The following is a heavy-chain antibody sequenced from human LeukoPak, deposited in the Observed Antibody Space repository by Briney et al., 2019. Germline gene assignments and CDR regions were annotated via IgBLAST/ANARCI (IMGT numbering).Heavy chain of an antibody. V-gene: IGHV3-7*01. D-gene: IGHD5-18*01. CDR3: ARGNGYRYAHFDY. J-gene: IGHJ4*02. CDR1: GFTFSSYW. CDR2: IKQDGSEK. Sequence: PGGSLRLSCAASGFTFSSYWMSWVRQAPGKGLEWVANIKQDGSEKYYVDSVKGRFTISRDNGKKLLYLQMNSLRVDDTAVYYCARGNGYRYAHFDYWGQGTLVTVSS.